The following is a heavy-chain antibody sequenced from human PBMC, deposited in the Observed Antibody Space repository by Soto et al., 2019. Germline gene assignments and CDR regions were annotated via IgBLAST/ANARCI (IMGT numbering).Heavy chain of an antibody. D-gene: IGHD2-21*02. CDR1: GYAFYDYT. V-gene: IGHV1-3*01. CDR3: ARGGVMTAYDY. J-gene: IGHJ4*02. Sequence: QVQLVQSGAEVRQPGASVKVSCKASGYAFYDYTMIWVRQAPGQSLEWMGWVNAGNGHTKYSQKFQGRVTIIRDTSASTTYMELRGLRSEDTSIYYCARGGVMTAYDYWGQGTLVTVSS. CDR2: VNAGNGHT.